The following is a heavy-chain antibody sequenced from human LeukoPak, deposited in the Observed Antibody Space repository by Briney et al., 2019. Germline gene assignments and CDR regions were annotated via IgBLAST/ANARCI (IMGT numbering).Heavy chain of an antibody. V-gene: IGHV1-69*13. J-gene: IGHJ6*02. D-gene: IGHD2-15*01. Sequence: SVKVSCKASGGTFSSYAISWVRQAPGQGLEWMGGIIPIFGTANYAQKSQGRVTITADESTSTAYMELSSLRSEDTAVYYCAREHCSGGSCYFESDYYYGMDVWGQGTTVTVSS. CDR3: AREHCSGGSCYFESDYYYGMDV. CDR2: IIPIFGTA. CDR1: GGTFSSYA.